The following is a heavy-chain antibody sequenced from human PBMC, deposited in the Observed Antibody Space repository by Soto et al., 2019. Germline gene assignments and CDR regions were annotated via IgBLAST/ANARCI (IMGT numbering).Heavy chain of an antibody. J-gene: IGHJ4*02. V-gene: IGHV4-30-4*01. CDR1: GDSISSDGYH. CDR2: IYNGGRT. Sequence: ASETLSLTCTVSGDSISSDGYHWSWIRQSPGKGLEWIGYIYNGGRTFYRPSLESRINMSLDATKNSYSLRLTSVTAADKAVYYCARGGGYDSFDFWGQGIQVTVSS. D-gene: IGHD2-15*01. CDR3: ARGGGYDSFDF.